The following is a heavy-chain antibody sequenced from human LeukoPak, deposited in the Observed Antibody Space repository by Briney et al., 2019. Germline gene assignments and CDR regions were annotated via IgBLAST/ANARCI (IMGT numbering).Heavy chain of an antibody. CDR3: ARDPNSGTYFGFDS. Sequence: GGSLRPSCAASGFSFSSYAMHWVRQAPGKGLEWVAVILSDGNNKYYADSVKGRFTISRDNSKNTLYLQMNSLRGEDTAVYYCARDPNSGTYFGFDSWGQGTLVTVSS. CDR2: ILSDGNNK. V-gene: IGHV3-30-3*01. CDR1: GFSFSSYA. D-gene: IGHD1-26*01. J-gene: IGHJ4*02.